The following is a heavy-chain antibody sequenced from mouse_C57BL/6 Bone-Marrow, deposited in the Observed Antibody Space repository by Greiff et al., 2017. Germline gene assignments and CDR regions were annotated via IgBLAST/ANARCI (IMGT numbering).Heavy chain of an antibody. V-gene: IGHV1-9*01. CDR2: IFPGSGST. D-gene: IGHD1-1*01. J-gene: IGHJ4*01. Sequence: QVQLQQSGAELMKPGASVKLSCKATGYTFTGYWIEWVKQRPGHGLEWIGEIFPGSGSTNYNEKFKGKATFPADTSSNTSYMQLSSLTTEDSAIYYCACGDEFITTVGGAMDYWGQGTSVTVSS. CDR3: ACGDEFITTVGGAMDY. CDR1: GYTFTGYW.